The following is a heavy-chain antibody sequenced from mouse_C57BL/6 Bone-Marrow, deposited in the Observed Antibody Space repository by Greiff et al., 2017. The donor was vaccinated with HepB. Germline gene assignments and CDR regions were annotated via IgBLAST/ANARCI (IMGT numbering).Heavy chain of an antibody. J-gene: IGHJ3*01. V-gene: IGHV2-2*01. Sequence: VKLVESGPGLVQPSQSLSITCTVSGFSLTSYGVHWVRQSPGKGLEWLGVIWSGGSTDYNAAFISRLSISKDNSKSQVFFKMNSLQADDTAIYYCARKGHYYGSGPSWFAYWGQGTLVTVSA. CDR3: ARKGHYYGSGPSWFAY. CDR1: GFSLTSYG. CDR2: IWSGGST. D-gene: IGHD1-1*01.